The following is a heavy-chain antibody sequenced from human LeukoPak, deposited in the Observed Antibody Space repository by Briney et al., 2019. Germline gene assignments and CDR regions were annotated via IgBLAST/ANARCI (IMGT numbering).Heavy chain of an antibody. CDR1: GFTFTNYA. V-gene: IGHV3-23*01. CDR2: ISPSGGDT. J-gene: IGHJ3*02. Sequence: GGSLRLSCAASGFTFTNYAMNWVRQAPGKGLEWVSTISPSGGDTYYADSVKGRFTISKDISKNTLYLQMNSLRAEDTAAYYCARRAYNWGAFDIWGQGTMVTVSS. CDR3: ARRAYNWGAFDI. D-gene: IGHD5-24*01.